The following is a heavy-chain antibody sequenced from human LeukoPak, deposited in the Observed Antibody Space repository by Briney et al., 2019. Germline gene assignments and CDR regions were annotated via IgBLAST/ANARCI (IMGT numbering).Heavy chain of an antibody. V-gene: IGHV3-15*01. D-gene: IGHD2-8*01. J-gene: IGHJ6*02. CDR2: IKSKTDGGTT. CDR1: GFTFSNAW. CDR3: TTEKSYCTNGVCYKGPANYYYGMDV. Sequence: GGSLRLSCAASGFTFSNAWMSWVRQAPGKGLEWVGRIKSKTDGGTTDYAAPVKGRFTISRDDSKNTLYLQMDSLKTEDTAVYYCTTEKSYCTNGVCYKGPANYYYGMDVWGQGTTVTVSS.